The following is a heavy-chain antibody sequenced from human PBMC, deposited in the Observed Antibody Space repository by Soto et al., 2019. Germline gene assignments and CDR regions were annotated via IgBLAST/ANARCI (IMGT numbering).Heavy chain of an antibody. J-gene: IGHJ3*02. CDR1: GYTFTSYG. CDR2: ISAYNGNT. Sequence: ASVKVSCKASGYTFTSYGISWVRQAPGQGLEWMGWISAYNGNTNYAQKLQGRVTMTTDTSTSTAYMELSSLRSEDTAVYYCARDPNAEESGSYYAACDIWGQGTMVTVSS. D-gene: IGHD1-26*01. V-gene: IGHV1-18*01. CDR3: ARDPNAEESGSYYAACDI.